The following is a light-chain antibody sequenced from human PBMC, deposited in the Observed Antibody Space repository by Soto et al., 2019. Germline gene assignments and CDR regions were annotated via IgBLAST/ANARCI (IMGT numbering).Light chain of an antibody. J-gene: IGLJ2*01. Sequence: QSALTQPASVSGSPGQSITMSSTGTSSDVGGYNYVSWYQQHPGKVPKLMIYDVSNRPSGVSNRFSGSKSGNTASLTISGLQAEDEADYYCSSYTSSSTLVVFGGGTKLTVL. CDR2: DVS. CDR3: SSYTSSSTLVV. CDR1: SSDVGGYNY. V-gene: IGLV2-14*01.